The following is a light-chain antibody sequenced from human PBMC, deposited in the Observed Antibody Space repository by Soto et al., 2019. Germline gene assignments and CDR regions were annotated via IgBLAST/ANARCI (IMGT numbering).Light chain of an antibody. CDR3: QQYASSPLT. V-gene: IGKV3-20*01. CDR2: HAS. CDR1: QTISKNY. J-gene: IGKJ4*01. Sequence: EIVLTQSPGTLSLSPGERATLSCRASQTISKNYLAWYQQKPGQAPRPLIYHASTRAAGIPDRFSGSGSGTDFTLTISRLEPEYFAVYFCQQYASSPLTFGGGTKVEI.